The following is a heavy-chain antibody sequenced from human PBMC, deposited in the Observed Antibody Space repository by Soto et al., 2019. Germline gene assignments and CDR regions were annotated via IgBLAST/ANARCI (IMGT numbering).Heavy chain of an antibody. D-gene: IGHD2-2*01. CDR2: MNPNSGNT. CDR3: ATSSGGIVVVPAAIGYYYYSGMDV. V-gene: IGHV1-8*01. Sequence: QVQLVQSGAEVKKPGASVKVSCKASGYTFTSYDINWVRQATGQGLEWMGWMNPNSGNTGYAQKFQGRVTMTRNTSISTAYMELSSLRSGDTAVYYCATSSGGIVVVPAAIGYYYYSGMDVWCQGSTVTVSS. J-gene: IGHJ6*02. CDR1: GYTFTSYD.